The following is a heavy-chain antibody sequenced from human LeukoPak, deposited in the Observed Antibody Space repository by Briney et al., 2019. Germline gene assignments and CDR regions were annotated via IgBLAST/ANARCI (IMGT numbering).Heavy chain of an antibody. CDR2: IYSGGST. CDR3: ARNLLL. D-gene: IGHD2-21*01. J-gene: IGHJ1*01. Sequence: GGSLRLSCAASGVTVSNSYIIWVRQPPGKGLEWISVIYSGGSTHYADSVKGRFTISRDNSKNTVYLQMNSLRDEDTAMYYCARNLLLWGQGTLVTVSS. V-gene: IGHV3-66*01. CDR1: GVTVSNSY.